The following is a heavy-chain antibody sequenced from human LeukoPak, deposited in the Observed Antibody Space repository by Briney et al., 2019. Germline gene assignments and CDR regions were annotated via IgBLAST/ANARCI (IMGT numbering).Heavy chain of an antibody. Sequence: PSQTLSLTCTVSGGSLSSGSYYWSWIRQPAGKGLEWIGRIYTSGSTNYNPSLKSRVTISVDTSKNQFSLKLSSVTAADTAVYYCARLASRIGAYAFDIWGQGTMVTVSS. D-gene: IGHD5-12*01. CDR1: GGSLSSGSYY. CDR3: ARLASRIGAYAFDI. J-gene: IGHJ3*02. V-gene: IGHV4-61*02. CDR2: IYTSGST.